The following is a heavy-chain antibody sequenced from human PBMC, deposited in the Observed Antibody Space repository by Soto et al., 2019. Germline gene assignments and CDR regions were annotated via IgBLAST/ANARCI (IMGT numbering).Heavy chain of an antibody. CDR1: GYTFTSYG. D-gene: IGHD6-6*01. V-gene: IGHV1-18*01. Sequence: ASVKVSCKASGYTFTSYGISWVRQAPGQGLEWMGWISAYNGNTNYAQKHQGRVTMTTDTSTSTAYIELRSLRSDDTAVYYCARDREGIAARQHYYYGMDVWGQGTTVTVSS. CDR3: ARDREGIAARQHYYYGMDV. CDR2: ISAYNGNT. J-gene: IGHJ6*02.